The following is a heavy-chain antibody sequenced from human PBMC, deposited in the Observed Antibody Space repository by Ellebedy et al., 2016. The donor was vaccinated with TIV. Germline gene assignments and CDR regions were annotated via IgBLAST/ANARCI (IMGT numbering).Heavy chain of an antibody. V-gene: IGHV5-51*01. Sequence: GESLKISXEGSGYSFAKYYIGWVRQLPGKGREWMGIIFPGDSKTTYSPSFQGHVTISFDKSITTAYLQWSSLEASDTAMYYCARHELGSNAAFDYWGQGTLVTVSS. CDR2: IFPGDSKT. CDR3: ARHELGSNAAFDY. CDR1: GYSFAKYY. D-gene: IGHD7-27*01. J-gene: IGHJ4*02.